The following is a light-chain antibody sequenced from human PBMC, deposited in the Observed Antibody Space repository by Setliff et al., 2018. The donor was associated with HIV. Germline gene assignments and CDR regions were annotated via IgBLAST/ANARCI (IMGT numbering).Light chain of an antibody. V-gene: IGLV2-23*01. CDR3: CSNTGSNTLV. CDR1: SGDVGRYNL. Sequence: QSVLTQPASVSGSPGQSITISCTGTSGDVGRYNLVSWYQQQQGKPPKLMIYHASKRPSGVSNRFAGSKSGNTASLTISALQAEDDADYYCCSNTGSNTLVFGTGTKVTVL. CDR2: HAS. J-gene: IGLJ1*01.